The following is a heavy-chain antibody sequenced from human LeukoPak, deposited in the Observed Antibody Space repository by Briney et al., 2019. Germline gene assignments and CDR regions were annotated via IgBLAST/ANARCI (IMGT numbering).Heavy chain of an antibody. V-gene: IGHV3-30*02. Sequence: GGSLRLSCAASGFTFSSYGMHWVRQAPGKGLEWVAFIRYDGSNKYYADSAKGRFTISRDDFKNTLHLQLNSLRPEDTAIYYCAKGATYGYQPDYWGQGTLVTVSS. J-gene: IGHJ4*02. CDR1: GFTFSSYG. D-gene: IGHD5-24*01. CDR3: AKGATYGYQPDY. CDR2: IRYDGSNK.